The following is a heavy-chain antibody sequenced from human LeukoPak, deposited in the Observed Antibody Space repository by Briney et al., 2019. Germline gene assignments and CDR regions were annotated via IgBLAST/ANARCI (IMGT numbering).Heavy chain of an antibody. CDR1: GGSISSGSYY. V-gene: IGHV4-61*02. J-gene: IGHJ5*02. CDR3: ARDYIPYCSGGSCYHGWFDP. D-gene: IGHD2-15*01. CDR2: IYTSGST. Sequence: SQTLSLTCTVSGGSISSGSYYWSWIRQPAGKGLEWIGRIYTSGSTNYNPSLKSRVTISVDTSKNQFSLKLSSVTAADTAVYYCARDYIPYCSGGSCYHGWFDPWGQGTLVTVSS.